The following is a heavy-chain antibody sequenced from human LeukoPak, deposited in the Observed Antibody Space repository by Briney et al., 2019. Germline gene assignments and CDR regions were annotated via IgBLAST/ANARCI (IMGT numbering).Heavy chain of an antibody. Sequence: GGSLRLSCAASGFTFSSYWMHWVRQAPGKGLVWVSRINSDGSSTSYADSVKGRFTISRDNSKNTLYLQMNSLRAEDTAVYYCARDTVTTHYGMDVWGQGTTVTVSS. J-gene: IGHJ6*02. V-gene: IGHV3-74*01. D-gene: IGHD4-17*01. CDR2: INSDGSST. CDR1: GFTFSSYW. CDR3: ARDTVTTHYGMDV.